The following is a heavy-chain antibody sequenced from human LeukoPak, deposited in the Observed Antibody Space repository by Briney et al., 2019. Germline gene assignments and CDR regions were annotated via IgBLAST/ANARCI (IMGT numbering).Heavy chain of an antibody. CDR1: GFTFSDYY. D-gene: IGHD6-13*01. Sequence: GGSLRLSCAASGFTFSDYYMSWIRQAPGKGLEWVSYISSSSSTIYYADSVKGRFTISRDNAKNTLYLQMNSLRAEDTAVYYCARAEYSSSWFLSHSYFDYWGQGTLVTVSS. V-gene: IGHV3-11*04. J-gene: IGHJ4*02. CDR3: ARAEYSSSWFLSHSYFDY. CDR2: ISSSSSTI.